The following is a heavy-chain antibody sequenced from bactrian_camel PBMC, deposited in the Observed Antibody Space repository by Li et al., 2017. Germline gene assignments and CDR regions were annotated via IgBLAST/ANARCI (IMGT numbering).Heavy chain of an antibody. CDR1: GYTAGRYC. CDR2: SVSGGVT. CDR3: AADAKRIRCPDDFGY. D-gene: IGHD6*01. V-gene: IGHV3S55*01. J-gene: IGHJ6*01. Sequence: VQLVESGGGPVQAGESLRLSCKTSGYTAGRYCMGWFRQAPGKEREGVATSVSGGVTNYTDSVKGRFTISQDNAKNTLYLQMNSLKPEDTAMYYCAADAKRIRCPDDFGYWGQGTQVTVS.